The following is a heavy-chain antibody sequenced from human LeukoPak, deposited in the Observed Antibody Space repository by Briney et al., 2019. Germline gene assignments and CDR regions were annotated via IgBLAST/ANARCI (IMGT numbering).Heavy chain of an antibody. V-gene: IGHV1-2*02. Sequence: ASMKVSCKASGYTFTGYYMHWVRQAPGQGLEWMGWINSNSGGTNYAQKFQGRVTMTRDTSISTAYMELSRLRSDDTAVYYCARVDSSWSSYYGMDVWGEGTTVTVSS. D-gene: IGHD6-13*01. CDR3: ARVDSSWSSYYGMDV. J-gene: IGHJ6*04. CDR2: INSNSGGT. CDR1: GYTFTGYY.